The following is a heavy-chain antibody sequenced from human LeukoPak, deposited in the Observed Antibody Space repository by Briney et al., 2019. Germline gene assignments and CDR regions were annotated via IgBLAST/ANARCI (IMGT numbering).Heavy chain of an antibody. J-gene: IGHJ4*02. V-gene: IGHV3-30*01. CDR1: GFTFSSYA. D-gene: IGHD3-10*01. CDR2: ISYDGGIT. Sequence: GGSLRLSCAASGFTFSSYAMYWVREAPGKGPEWLAVISYDGGITHYADSVKDRFTISRDNSKNTLFLQLNSLRGDDTAVYYCARDTTYYYDGGSSGPHYFDYWGQGTLVTVSS. CDR3: ARDTTYYYDGGSSGPHYFDY.